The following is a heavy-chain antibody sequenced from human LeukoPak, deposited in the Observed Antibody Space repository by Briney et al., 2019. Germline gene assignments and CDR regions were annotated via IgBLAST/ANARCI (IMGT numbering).Heavy chain of an antibody. J-gene: IGHJ6*03. CDR3: ARGYSYGYYYYYMDV. CDR1: GGSISSYY. D-gene: IGHD5-18*01. V-gene: IGHV4-59*01. Sequence: SETLSLTCTVSGGSISSYYWSWIRQPPGKGLERIGYIYYSGSTNYNPSLKSRVTISVDTSKNQFSLKLSSVTAADTAVYYCARGYSYGYYYYYMDVWGKGTTVTVSS. CDR2: IYYSGST.